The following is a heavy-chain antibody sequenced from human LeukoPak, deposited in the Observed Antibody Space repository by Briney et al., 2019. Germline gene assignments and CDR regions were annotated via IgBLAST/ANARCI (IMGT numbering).Heavy chain of an antibody. D-gene: IGHD5-12*01. CDR2: IIGSGGST. J-gene: IGHJ4*02. CDR3: AKDRGGSGYEPFDY. Sequence: GGSLRLSCAASGFTFSNYAMNWVRQAPGKGLEWVSAIIGSGGSTYYADSVKGRFTISRDNSKNTLYLQMNSLRAEDTVVYYCAKDRGGSGYEPFDYWGQGTLVTVSS. CDR1: GFTFSNYA. V-gene: IGHV3-23*01.